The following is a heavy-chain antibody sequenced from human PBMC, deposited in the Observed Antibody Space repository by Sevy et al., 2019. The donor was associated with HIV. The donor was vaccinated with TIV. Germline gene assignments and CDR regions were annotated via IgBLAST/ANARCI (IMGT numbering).Heavy chain of an antibody. J-gene: IGHJ6*03. Sequence: GGSLRLSCVASGFTFTNYWMHWVRQAPGKGLVWVSRINSDGGIKTYADSVKGRFTISRDNAKNTLYLQMNSLRAEDTAVYYCVYYDFWSGSSEYYMDVWGKGTTVTVSS. V-gene: IGHV3-74*01. CDR3: VYYDFWSGSSEYYMDV. D-gene: IGHD3-3*01. CDR1: GFTFTNYW. CDR2: INSDGGIK.